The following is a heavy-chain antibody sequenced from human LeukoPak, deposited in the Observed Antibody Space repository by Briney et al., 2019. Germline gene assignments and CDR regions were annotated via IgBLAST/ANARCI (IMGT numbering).Heavy chain of an antibody. V-gene: IGHV3-7*01. CDR2: IKQDGSEK. J-gene: IGHJ5*02. CDR3: ASTYYYGVWFDP. D-gene: IGHD3-22*01. CDR1: GFTFSSYW. Sequence: GESLRLSCAASGFTFSSYWMTWVRQAPGKGPEWVANIKQDGSEKYYVDSVKGRFTISRDNAENSLYLQMNGLRVEDTAVYYCASTYYYGVWFDPWGQGTLVTVSS.